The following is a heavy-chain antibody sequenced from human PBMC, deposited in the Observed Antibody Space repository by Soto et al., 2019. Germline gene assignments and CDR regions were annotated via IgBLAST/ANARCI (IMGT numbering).Heavy chain of an antibody. CDR3: AHFWYSSFYPSLTYDAFDI. CDR1: GFSLSTSGVG. Sequence: QITLKESGPTLVKPTQTLTLTCTFSGFSLSTSGVGVGWICQPPGKALEWLALIYWYDDKRYSPSLKSRLTITTDTSKIQVVLTMTNMDPVDTATYYCAHFWYSSFYPSLTYDAFDIWGQGTMVTVSS. V-gene: IGHV2-5*01. D-gene: IGHD6-13*01. CDR2: IYWYDDK. J-gene: IGHJ3*02.